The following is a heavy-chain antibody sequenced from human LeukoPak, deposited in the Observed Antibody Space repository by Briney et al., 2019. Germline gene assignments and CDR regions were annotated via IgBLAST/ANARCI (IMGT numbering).Heavy chain of an antibody. J-gene: IGHJ4*02. CDR1: GFTFSSYA. D-gene: IGHD6-13*01. V-gene: IGHV3-23*01. CDR3: AKAPSSSWSPFDY. CDR2: ISGGGGST. Sequence: GGSLRLSCAASGFTFSSYAMSWVRQAPGKGLEWVSGISGGGGSTYYADSVKGRFTISRDNSKNTLYLQMNSLRAEDTVVYYCAKAPSSSWSPFDYWGQGTLVTVSS.